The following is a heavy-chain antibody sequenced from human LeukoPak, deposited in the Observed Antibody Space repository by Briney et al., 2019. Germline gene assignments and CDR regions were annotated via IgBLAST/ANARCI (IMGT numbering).Heavy chain of an antibody. CDR3: AIDYYGSGSEY. V-gene: IGHV4-31*03. J-gene: IGHJ4*02. CDR2: IYYSGST. Sequence: SETLSLTCTVSGGSISSGGYYWSWIRQHPGKGLEWIGYIYYSGSTYYNPSLKSRVTISVDTSKNQFSLKLSSVTAADTAVYYCAIDYYGSGSEYWGQGTLVTVSS. CDR1: GGSISSGGYY. D-gene: IGHD3-10*01.